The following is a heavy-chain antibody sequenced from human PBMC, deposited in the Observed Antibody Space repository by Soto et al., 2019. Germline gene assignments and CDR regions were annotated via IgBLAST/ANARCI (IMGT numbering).Heavy chain of an antibody. V-gene: IGHV1-2*02. CDR3: ATTSGHYSSAWQRLDV. CDR1: GYTFTAYH. D-gene: IGHD6-19*01. J-gene: IGHJ6*02. Sequence: QVQLVQSGAEVKKPGASVKVSCKASGYTFTAYHVHWVRQAPGQGLEWMAWINPYNGATNYAQRFQDRVTLTSDTSISTAYMEINKRTSDDAAVYYCATTSGHYSSAWQRLDVWGRGTTVTVSS. CDR2: INPYNGAT.